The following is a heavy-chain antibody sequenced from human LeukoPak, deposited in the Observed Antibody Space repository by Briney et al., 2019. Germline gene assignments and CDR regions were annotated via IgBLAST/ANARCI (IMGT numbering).Heavy chain of an antibody. Sequence: GGYLRLSCAVSGFTFSSYAMSWVRQAPGKGLEWVFVISGSGGSTYYADSVKSRFTISRDNSKNTLYLQMNSLRAEDTAVYYCASHAMYYDCWFRGDDANCFDPWGQGTLVTVSS. J-gene: IGHJ5*02. CDR3: ASHAMYYDCWFRGDDANCFDP. D-gene: IGHD3-3*01. V-gene: IGHV3-23*01. CDR1: GFTFSSYA. CDR2: ISGSGGST.